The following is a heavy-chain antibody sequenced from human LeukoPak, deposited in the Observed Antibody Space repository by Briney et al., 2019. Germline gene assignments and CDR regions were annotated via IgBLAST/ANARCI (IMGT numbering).Heavy chain of an antibody. Sequence: SETLSLTCTVSGVSISSSSYYWGWIRQPPGKGLEWIGSIYHSGSTYYNPSLKSRVTISVDTSKNQFSLKLSSVTAADTAVYYCARGVARSSKFHFSYYFDYWGQGTLVTVSS. D-gene: IGHD6-6*01. V-gene: IGHV4-39*07. CDR1: GVSISSSSYY. CDR2: IYHSGST. CDR3: ARGVARSSKFHFSYYFDY. J-gene: IGHJ4*02.